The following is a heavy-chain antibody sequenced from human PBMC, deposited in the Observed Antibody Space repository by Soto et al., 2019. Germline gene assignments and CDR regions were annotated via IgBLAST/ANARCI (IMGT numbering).Heavy chain of an antibody. V-gene: IGHV3-23*01. Sequence: PGGSLRLSCVASGFSFSNSAMSWVRQAPGKGLEWVSSVSRSGGITYYADSVKGRFTNSRDNSKNSLYLQMSSLRAEDTAVYYCARAYYMDVWGKGTTVTVSS. J-gene: IGHJ6*03. CDR1: GFSFSNSA. CDR3: ARAYYMDV. CDR2: VSRSGGIT.